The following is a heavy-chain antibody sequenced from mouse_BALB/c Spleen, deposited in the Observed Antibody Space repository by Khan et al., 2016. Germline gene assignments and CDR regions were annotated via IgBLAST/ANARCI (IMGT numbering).Heavy chain of an antibody. D-gene: IGHD1-2*01. Sequence: EVQLQESGPGLVKPSQSLSLTCTVTGYSITSGYGWNWIRQFPGNKLEWMGYISYSGSNNYNPSLKSRISITRDTSKNQFFLQFNSVTTEDTATYYCARTARIKYWGQGTTLTVSS. CDR3: ARTARIKY. V-gene: IGHV3-2*02. CDR1: GYSITSGYG. CDR2: ISYSGSN. J-gene: IGHJ2*01.